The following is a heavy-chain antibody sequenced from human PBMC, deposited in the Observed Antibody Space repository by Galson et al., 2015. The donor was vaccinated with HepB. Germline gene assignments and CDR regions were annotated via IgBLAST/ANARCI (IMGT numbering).Heavy chain of an antibody. V-gene: IGHV1-8*01. J-gene: IGHJ5*01. CDR1: GYTFTSYD. CDR3: ARGHSSSWFAY. CDR2: MNPNSGNT. D-gene: IGHD6-13*01. Sequence: SVKVSCKASGYTFTSYDINWVRQATGQGREWMGWMNPNSGNTGYAQKFQGRVTMTRDTSTSTVYMELSSLRSEDTAIYYCARGHSSSWFAYWGQGTLVTVSS.